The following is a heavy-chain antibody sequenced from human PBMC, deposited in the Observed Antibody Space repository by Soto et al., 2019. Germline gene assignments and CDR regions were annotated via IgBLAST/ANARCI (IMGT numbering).Heavy chain of an antibody. J-gene: IGHJ3*02. D-gene: IGHD3-10*01. Sequence: SLRLSCAASGFTFSSYGMHWVRQAPGKGLEWVAVIWYDGSNKYYADSVKGRFTISRDNSKNTLYLQMNSLRAEDTAVYYCARVWDYGSGSDAFDIWGQGTMVTVSS. CDR3: ARVWDYGSGSDAFDI. CDR2: IWYDGSNK. V-gene: IGHV3-33*01. CDR1: GFTFSSYG.